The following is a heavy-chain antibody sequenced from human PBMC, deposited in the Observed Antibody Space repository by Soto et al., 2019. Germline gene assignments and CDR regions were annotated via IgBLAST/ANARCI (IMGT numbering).Heavy chain of an antibody. D-gene: IGHD1-1*01. V-gene: IGHV1-3*01. CDR1: GYTFRSYA. CDR2: INPGTGQQ. CDR3: ARADGYNFDTWFDP. Sequence: QVVLEQSGAEVRKPGASVNVSCKTSGYTFRSYAMHWVRQAPGQRLEWMGWINPGTGQQKYSQKMQGRVTLTSDASAHTAYMELSRLTSEDTAVYYCARADGYNFDTWFDPWGQGTLVTVSS. J-gene: IGHJ5*02.